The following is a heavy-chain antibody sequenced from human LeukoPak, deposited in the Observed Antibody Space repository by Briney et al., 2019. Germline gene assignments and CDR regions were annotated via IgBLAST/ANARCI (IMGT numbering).Heavy chain of an antibody. J-gene: IGHJ5*02. CDR3: ARVYGDYSREQFWVDP. Sequence: PSETLSLTCTVSGGSISSYYWSWIRQPPGKGLEWIGYISYSGSTNHNPSLETPVTQTVDTSKNQFCLKLSSVTAADTAVYYCARVYGDYSREQFWVDPWGQGTLVSVSS. CDR1: GGSISSYY. D-gene: IGHD4-17*01. V-gene: IGHV4-59*01. CDR2: ISYSGST.